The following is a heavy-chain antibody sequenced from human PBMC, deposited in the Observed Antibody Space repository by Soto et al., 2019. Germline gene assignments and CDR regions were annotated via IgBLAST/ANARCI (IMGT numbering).Heavy chain of an antibody. CDR3: ARDQGVVVPALGICYYYGMDV. CDR2: IYYSGST. J-gene: IGHJ6*02. V-gene: IGHV4-31*03. Sequence: SETLSLTCTVSGGSISSGGYYWSWIRQHPGKGLEWIGYIYYSGSTYYNPSLKSRVTISVDTSKNQFSLKLSSVTAADMAVYYCARDQGVVVPALGICYYYGMDVWGQGTTVTVSS. D-gene: IGHD2-2*01. CDR1: GGSISSGGYY.